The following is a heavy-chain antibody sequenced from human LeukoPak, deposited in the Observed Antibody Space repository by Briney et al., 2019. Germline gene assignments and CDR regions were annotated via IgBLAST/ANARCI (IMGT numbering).Heavy chain of an antibody. CDR1: GGSISSSSYY. CDR2: IYYSGST. CDR3: AREPRGYYDSSGYYALYYYYYYGMDV. J-gene: IGHJ6*02. V-gene: IGHV4-39*07. Sequence: PSETLSLTCTVSGGSISSSSYYWGWFRQPPGKGLEWIGSIYYSGSTYYNPSLKSRVTISVDTSKNQFSLKLSSVTAADTAVYYCAREPRGYYDSSGYYALYYYYYYGMDVWGQGTTVTVSS. D-gene: IGHD3-22*01.